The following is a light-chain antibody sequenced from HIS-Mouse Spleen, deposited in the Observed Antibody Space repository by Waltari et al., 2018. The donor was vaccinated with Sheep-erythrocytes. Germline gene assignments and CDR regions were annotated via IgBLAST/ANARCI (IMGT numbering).Light chain of an antibody. CDR2: DVS. CDR3: CSYAGSYNHV. Sequence: QSALTQPRSVSGSPGQSVTITCTGTRSDVGGYNYVSWYPQHPGKAPKLMFYDVSKRPSGVPDRFSGSKSGNTASLTISGLQAEDEADYYCCSYAGSYNHVFATGTKVTVL. V-gene: IGLV2-11*01. J-gene: IGLJ1*01. CDR1: RSDVGGYNY.